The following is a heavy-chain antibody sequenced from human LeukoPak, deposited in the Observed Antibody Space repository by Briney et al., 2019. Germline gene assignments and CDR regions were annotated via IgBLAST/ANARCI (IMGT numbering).Heavy chain of an antibody. J-gene: IGHJ4*02. D-gene: IGHD3-9*01. V-gene: IGHV1-8*02. CDR1: GYTFTGYY. CDR2: MNPNSGNT. CDR3: ASYFDIEHY. Sequence: ASVKVSCKASGYTFTGYYMHWVRQATGQGLEWMGWMNPNSGNTGYAQKFQGRVTMTRNTSISTAYMELSSLRSEDTAVYYCASYFDIEHYWGQGTLVTVSS.